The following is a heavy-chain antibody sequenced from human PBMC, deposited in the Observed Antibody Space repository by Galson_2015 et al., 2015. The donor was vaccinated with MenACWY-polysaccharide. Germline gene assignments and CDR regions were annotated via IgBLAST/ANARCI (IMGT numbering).Heavy chain of an antibody. CDR2: ITSTAGST. D-gene: IGHD3-9*01. CDR1: GFTFSSFV. V-gene: IGHV3-23*01. CDR3: ARDPHFDWSL. J-gene: IGHJ4*02. Sequence: SLRLSCAASGFTFSSFVMSWVRQAPGKGLEWVSAITSTAGSTYYVDSVKGRFTVSRDNSKNTLYLEMNTLRVEDTAVYYCARDPHFDWSLWGQGTLVTVSS.